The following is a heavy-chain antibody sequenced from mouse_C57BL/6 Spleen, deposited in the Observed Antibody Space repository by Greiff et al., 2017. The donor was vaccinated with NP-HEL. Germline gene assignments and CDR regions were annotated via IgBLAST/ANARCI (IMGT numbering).Heavy chain of an antibody. Sequence: VQLQQSGAELVRPGASVTLSCKASGYTFTDYEMHWVKQTPVHGLEWIGAIDPETGGTAYNQKFKGKAILTADKSSSTAYMELLSLTSEYSAVYYCTRKVDDGYYSYFDYWGQGTTLTVSS. D-gene: IGHD2-3*01. J-gene: IGHJ2*01. CDR2: IDPETGGT. CDR1: GYTFTDYE. V-gene: IGHV1-15*01. CDR3: TRKVDDGYYSYFDY.